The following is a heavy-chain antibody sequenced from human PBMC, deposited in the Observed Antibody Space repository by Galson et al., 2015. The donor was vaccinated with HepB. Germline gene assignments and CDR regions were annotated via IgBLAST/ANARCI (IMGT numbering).Heavy chain of an antibody. CDR3: ASVLYDYGDYGLDP. CDR2: ISSSSSYI. D-gene: IGHD4-17*01. V-gene: IGHV3-21*01. CDR1: GFTFSSYS. Sequence: SLRLSCAASGFTFSSYSMNWVRQAPGKGLEWVSSISSSSSYIYYADSVKGRFTISRDNAKNSLYLQMNSLRAEDTAVYYCASVLYDYGDYGLDPWGQGTLVTVSS. J-gene: IGHJ5*02.